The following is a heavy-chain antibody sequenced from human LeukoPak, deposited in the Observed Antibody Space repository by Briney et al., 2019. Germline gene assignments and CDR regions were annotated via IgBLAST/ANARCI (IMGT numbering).Heavy chain of an antibody. CDR1: GYPISRGYY. Sequence: SETLSLTCGVSGYPISRGYYWAWIRQPPGKGLEWIGTIYHTGSTYYTPSLGSRVTISVDTSKNEFSLNLNSVTAADTAVYYCARAGWIITSGIDYWGQGALVTVSS. J-gene: IGHJ4*02. D-gene: IGHD3-10*01. V-gene: IGHV4-38-2*01. CDR3: ARAGWIITSGIDY. CDR2: IYHTGST.